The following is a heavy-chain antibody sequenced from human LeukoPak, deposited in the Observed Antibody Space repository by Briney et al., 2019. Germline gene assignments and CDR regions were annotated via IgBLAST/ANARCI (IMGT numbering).Heavy chain of an antibody. CDR3: AARSYRGSFDN. Sequence: ASVKVSCKASGFTFTSSAMQWVRQARGQRLEWIGWIVVGSGNTNYAQKFQERVTITRDMSTSTAYMEMSSLRSVDTAVYYSAARSYRGSFDNWGHGTLVTVSS. V-gene: IGHV1-58*02. CDR1: GFTFTSSA. CDR2: IVVGSGNT. D-gene: IGHD1-26*01. J-gene: IGHJ4*01.